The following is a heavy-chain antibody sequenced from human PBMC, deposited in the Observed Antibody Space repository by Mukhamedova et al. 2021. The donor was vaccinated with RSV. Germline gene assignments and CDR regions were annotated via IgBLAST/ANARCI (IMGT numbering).Heavy chain of an antibody. CDR2: INAGNGNT. CDR3: ARGGENIYGYLDY. D-gene: IGHD5-18*01. Sequence: VRQAPGQRLEWMGWINAGNGNTKYSQQFQGRVTITWDTSASTGYLNLSSLRSEDTAVYYCARGGENIYGYLDYWGQGTLVNVSS. J-gene: IGHJ4*02. V-gene: IGHV1-3*01.